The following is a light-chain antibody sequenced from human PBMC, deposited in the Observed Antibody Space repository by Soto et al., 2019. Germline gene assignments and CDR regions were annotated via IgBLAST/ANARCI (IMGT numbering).Light chain of an antibody. CDR3: QQTYRPPYT. J-gene: IGKJ2*01. CDR2: AAS. V-gene: IGKV1-39*01. CDR1: QSISSY. Sequence: DIQMTQSPSSLSASAGDRVTITCRASQSISSYLNWYQQKPGQAPKLLIYAASNLQSGVPSRFSGSGSGADCKLIISGLQPEDFATYHCQQTYRPPYTFGQGTNLEI.